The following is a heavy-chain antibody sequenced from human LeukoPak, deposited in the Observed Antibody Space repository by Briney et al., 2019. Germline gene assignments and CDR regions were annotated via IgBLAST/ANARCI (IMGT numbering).Heavy chain of an antibody. J-gene: IGHJ4*02. CDR2: INPNSGGT. V-gene: IGHV1-2*06. CDR3: AREGVGATAYYFDY. Sequence: ASVKVSCKASGYTFTGYYMHWVRQAPGQGLEWMERINPNSGGTNYAQKFQGRVTMTRDTFISTAYMELSRLRSDDTAVYYCAREGVGATAYYFDYWGQGTLVTVSS. CDR1: GYTFTGYY. D-gene: IGHD1-26*01.